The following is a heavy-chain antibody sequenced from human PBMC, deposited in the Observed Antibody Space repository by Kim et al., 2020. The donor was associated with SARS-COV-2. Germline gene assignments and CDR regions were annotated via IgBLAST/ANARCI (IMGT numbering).Heavy chain of an antibody. V-gene: IGHV4-34*01. J-gene: IGHJ6*03. CDR3: ARGVSPPWYYYYYMDV. D-gene: IGHD3-16*01. Sequence: SLKSRVTISVATSKNQFSLKLSSVTAADTAVYYCARGVSPPWYYYYYMDVWGKGTTVTVSS.